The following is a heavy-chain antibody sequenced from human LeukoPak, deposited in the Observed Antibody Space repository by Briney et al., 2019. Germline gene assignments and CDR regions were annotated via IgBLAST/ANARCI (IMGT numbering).Heavy chain of an antibody. CDR3: ARPNMRYYDFWSGYDVFDI. Sequence: GESLRISCKGSGYTFPNYWIAWVRQMPGKGLECMGVIYPGDSNTKYSASFQGQVTISSDKSISTAYLQWGSLKASDTAMYFCARPNMRYYDFWSGYDVFDIWGQGTMVTVSA. CDR2: IYPGDSNT. CDR1: GYTFPNYW. D-gene: IGHD3-3*01. J-gene: IGHJ3*02. V-gene: IGHV5-51*01.